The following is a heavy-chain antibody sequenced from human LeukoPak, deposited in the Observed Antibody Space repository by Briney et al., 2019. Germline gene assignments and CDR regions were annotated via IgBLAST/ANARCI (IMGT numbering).Heavy chain of an antibody. CDR3: AVLWGRVVADAFDI. D-gene: IGHD2-2*01. J-gene: IGHJ3*02. CDR1: GFTFTSSA. Sequence: SVKVSCKASGFTFTSSATQWVRQARGQRLEWIGWIVVGSGNTNYAQKFQERVTITRDMSTSTAYMELSSLRSEDTAVYYCAVLWGRVVADAFDIWGQGTMVTVSS. CDR2: IVVGSGNT. V-gene: IGHV1-58*02.